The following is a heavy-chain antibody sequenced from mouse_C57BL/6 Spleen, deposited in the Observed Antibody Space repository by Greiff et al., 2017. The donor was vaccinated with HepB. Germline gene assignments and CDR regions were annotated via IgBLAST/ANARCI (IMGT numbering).Heavy chain of an antibody. J-gene: IGHJ1*03. CDR1: GYSITSGYY. V-gene: IGHV3-6*01. D-gene: IGHD1-1*01. CDR3: ARGGVYYGSSYSYFDV. Sequence: DVQLQESGPGLVKPSQSLSLTCSVTGYSITSGYYWNWIRQFPGNKLEWMGYISYDGSNNYNPSLKNRISITRDTSKNQFFLKLNSVTTEDTATYCCARGGVYYGSSYSYFDVWGTGTTVTVSS. CDR2: ISYDGSN.